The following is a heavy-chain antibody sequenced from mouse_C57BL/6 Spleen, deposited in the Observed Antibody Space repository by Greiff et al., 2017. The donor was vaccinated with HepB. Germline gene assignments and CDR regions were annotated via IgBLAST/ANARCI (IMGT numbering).Heavy chain of an antibody. J-gene: IGHJ3*01. V-gene: IGHV1-18*01. CDR3: ARGGDPFAY. D-gene: IGHD3-3*01. CDR1: GYTFTDYN. CDR2: INPNNGGT. Sequence: EVQLQQSGPELVKPGASVKIPCKASGYTFTDYNMDWVKQSHGKSLEWIGDINPNNGGTIYNQKFKGTAKLTVDNSSSTAYMELRSLTSADTAVYYCARGGDPFAYWGQGTLVTVSA.